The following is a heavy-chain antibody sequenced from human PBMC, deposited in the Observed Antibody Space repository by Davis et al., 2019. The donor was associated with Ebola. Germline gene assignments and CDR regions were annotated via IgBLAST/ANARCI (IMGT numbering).Heavy chain of an antibody. J-gene: IGHJ6*02. CDR1: GFSLSTSGVA. D-gene: IGHD3-22*01. V-gene: IGHV2-5*02. Sequence: SGPTLVKPTQTLTLTCTFSGFSLSTSGVAVGWICQPPGKALEWLALIYWDDDKRYSPSLKSRLTIIKDTSKNQVVLTMTNMDPVDTARYYCAHSSRFYYDSSGYPLYGMDVWGQGTTVTVSS. CDR3: AHSSRFYYDSSGYPLYGMDV. CDR2: IYWDDDK.